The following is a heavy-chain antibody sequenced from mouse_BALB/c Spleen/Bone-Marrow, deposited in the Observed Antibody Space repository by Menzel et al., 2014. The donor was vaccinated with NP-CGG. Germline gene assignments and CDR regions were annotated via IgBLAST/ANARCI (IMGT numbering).Heavy chain of an antibody. CDR3: TRFHYYGYSAY. J-gene: IGHJ3*01. V-gene: IGHV4-1*02. CDR1: GFDFSSYW. CDR2: INPDSSTI. D-gene: IGHD1-2*01. Sequence: EVKLVESGGGLVQPGGSLKLSCAASGFDFSSYWMSWVRQAPGKGLEWIGEINPDSSTINYTPSLKDKFIISRVNAKNTLYLQKNKVRSEDTALYYCTRFHYYGYSAYWGQGTLVTVST.